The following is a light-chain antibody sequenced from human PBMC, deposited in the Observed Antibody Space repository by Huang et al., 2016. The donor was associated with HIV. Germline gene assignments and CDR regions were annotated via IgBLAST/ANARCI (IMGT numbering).Light chain of an antibody. CDR2: AAS. CDR3: QQLNGYPLT. CDR1: QGISSY. V-gene: IGKV1-9*01. Sequence: IQLTQSPSSLSASVGDRVTISCRASQGISSYLAWYQQTPGKAPKLLIYAASTLQSWVPSRFSGSGSGTDFTLTITSLQPEDFATYYCQQLNGYPLTFGGGTKVEIK. J-gene: IGKJ4*01.